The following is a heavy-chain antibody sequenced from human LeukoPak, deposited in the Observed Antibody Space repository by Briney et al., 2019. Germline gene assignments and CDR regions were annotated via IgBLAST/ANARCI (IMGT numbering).Heavy chain of an antibody. CDR2: IKQDGSEK. D-gene: IGHD3-16*02. Sequence: GGSLRLSCAASGFTFSSYWMSWVRQAPGKGLEWVANIKQDGSEKYYVDSVKGRFTISRDNAKNSLYLQMNSLRAEDTAVYYCARGRWGNYVWGSYRYDYWGQGTLVTVSS. V-gene: IGHV3-7*03. CDR3: ARGRWGNYVWGSYRYDY. J-gene: IGHJ4*02. CDR1: GFTFSSYW.